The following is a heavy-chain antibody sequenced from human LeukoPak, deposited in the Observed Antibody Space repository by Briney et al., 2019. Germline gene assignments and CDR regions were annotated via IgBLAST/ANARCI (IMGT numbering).Heavy chain of an antibody. Sequence: PGGSLRLSCAASGFTFSTYWMHWVRQAPGKGLVWVSRIKNDGSFTNYADSVKGRFTISRDNAKNTLHLQMNSLRAEDTAVYYCARSGYLTNWGQGTLVTVSS. J-gene: IGHJ4*02. CDR2: IKNDGSFT. CDR3: ARSGYLTN. V-gene: IGHV3-74*01. CDR1: GFTFSTYW. D-gene: IGHD5-12*01.